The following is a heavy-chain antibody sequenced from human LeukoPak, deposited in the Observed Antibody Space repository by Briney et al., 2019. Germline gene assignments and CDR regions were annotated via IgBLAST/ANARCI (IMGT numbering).Heavy chain of an antibody. J-gene: IGHJ4*02. D-gene: IGHD6-19*01. Sequence: GGSLRLSCAVSGFPFSSYSMNWVRQAPGKGLEGVSYISSSSSTIYYADSVKGRFTISRDNSKNTLYLQMNRLSAEDTAVYYCAKGPLTEVAGTTWDYWGQGTLVTVSS. CDR3: AKGPLTEVAGTTWDY. CDR1: GFPFSSYS. CDR2: ISSSSSTI. V-gene: IGHV3-48*01.